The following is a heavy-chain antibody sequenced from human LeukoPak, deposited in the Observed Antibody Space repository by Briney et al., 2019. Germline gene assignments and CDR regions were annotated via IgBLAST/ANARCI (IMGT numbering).Heavy chain of an antibody. D-gene: IGHD1-26*01. CDR1: GFTFSNYW. V-gene: IGHV3-74*01. Sequence: GGSLRLSCAASGFTFSNYWMHWVRHAPGKGLMWVSRIKGDGIDTIGADFVKGRFTTSRDNAKNTLYLQMNSLRAEDTATYYCVRDQSLWALDIWGQGTTVTVSS. J-gene: IGHJ3*02. CDR3: VRDQSLWALDI. CDR2: IKGDGIDT.